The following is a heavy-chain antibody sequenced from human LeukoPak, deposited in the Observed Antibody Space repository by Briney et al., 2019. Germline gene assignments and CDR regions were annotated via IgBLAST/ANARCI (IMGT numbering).Heavy chain of an antibody. CDR2: ISAYSANT. CDR1: GYTFTGYY. D-gene: IGHD3-22*01. J-gene: IGHJ2*01. CDR3: ARDSRIGPYYYDSSPRFDL. V-gene: IGHV1-18*04. Sequence: ASVKVSCKASGYTFTGYYMHWVRQAPGQGLEWMGWISAYSANTNYAQKLQGRVTMTTDTSTSTAYMELRSLRSDDTAVYYCARDSRIGPYYYDSSPRFDLWGRGTLVTVSS.